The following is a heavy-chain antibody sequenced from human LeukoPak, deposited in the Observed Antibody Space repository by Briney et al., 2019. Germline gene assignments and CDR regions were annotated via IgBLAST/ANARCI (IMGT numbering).Heavy chain of an antibody. Sequence: PGGSLRLSCAASGFDLSTYEMNWVRQAPGKGLEWIADNTISGHTKNYADSVKGRFTISRDNARTSLYLQMNSLRVEDTGVYYCARGDPHADLWGQGTLVTVSS. CDR3: ARGDPHADL. CDR2: NTISGHTK. CDR1: GFDLSTYE. V-gene: IGHV3-48*03. J-gene: IGHJ5*02.